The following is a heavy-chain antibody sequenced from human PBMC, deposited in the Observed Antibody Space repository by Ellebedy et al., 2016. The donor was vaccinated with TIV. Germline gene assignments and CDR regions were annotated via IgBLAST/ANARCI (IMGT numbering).Heavy chain of an antibody. CDR3: ARQGKEIRNFDWLYDI. CDR1: GGSISSSY. D-gene: IGHD3-9*01. Sequence: MPSETLSLTCTVSGGSISSSYWTWIRQPPGKGLEWIGYIYYSGSTNYSPSLKSRVTISVDTSKNPFSLKLSSLTAADTAVYYCARQGKEIRNFDWLYDIWGQGTMVTVSS. J-gene: IGHJ3*02. CDR2: IYYSGST. V-gene: IGHV4-59*08.